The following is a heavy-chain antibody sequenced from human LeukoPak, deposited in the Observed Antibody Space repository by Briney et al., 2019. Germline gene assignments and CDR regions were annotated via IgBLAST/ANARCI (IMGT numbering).Heavy chain of an antibody. CDR2: ISSSSSTI. CDR1: GFTFGSYS. CDR3: ANTPYDSSGWS. Sequence: GGSLRLSCAASGFTFGSYSMNWVRQAPGKGLEWVSYISSSSSTIYYADSVKGRFTISRDNAKNSLYLQMNSLRAEDTAVYYCANTPYDSSGWSWGQGTLVTVSS. J-gene: IGHJ4*02. D-gene: IGHD3-22*01. V-gene: IGHV3-48*01.